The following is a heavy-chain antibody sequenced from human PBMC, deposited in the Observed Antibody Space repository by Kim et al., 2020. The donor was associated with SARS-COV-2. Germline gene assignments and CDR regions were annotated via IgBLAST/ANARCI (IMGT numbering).Heavy chain of an antibody. D-gene: IGHD1-1*01. CDR3: AKAASLEPGNFDY. CDR2: ISWNSGSI. V-gene: IGHV3-9*01. Sequence: GGSLRLSCAASGFTFDDYAMHWVRQAPGKGLEWVSGISWNSGSIGYADSVKGRFTISRDNAKNSLYLQMNSLRAEDTALYYCAKAASLEPGNFDYWGQGTLVTVSS. J-gene: IGHJ4*02. CDR1: GFTFDDYA.